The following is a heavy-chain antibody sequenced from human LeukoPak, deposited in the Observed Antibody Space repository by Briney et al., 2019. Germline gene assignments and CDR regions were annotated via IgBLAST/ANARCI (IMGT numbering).Heavy chain of an antibody. Sequence: SETLSLTCAVYGGSFSGYYWSWVRQPPGKGLEWIGEINHSGSTNYNPSLKRRVTISVDTSKNQFSLKLSSVTAADTAVYYCARDGGYNYADYWGQGTLVTVSS. V-gene: IGHV4-34*01. CDR2: INHSGST. CDR1: GGSFSGYY. CDR3: ARDGGYNYADY. D-gene: IGHD5-24*01. J-gene: IGHJ4*02.